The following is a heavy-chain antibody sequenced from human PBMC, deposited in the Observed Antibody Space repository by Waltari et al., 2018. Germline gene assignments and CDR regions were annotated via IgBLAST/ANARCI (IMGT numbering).Heavy chain of an antibody. J-gene: IGHJ4*02. CDR3: ATGEATGNY. CDR1: GYTFTDYY. V-gene: IGHV1-69-2*01. D-gene: IGHD1-26*01. CDR2: VDREDGET. Sequence: EVQLVQSGAEVKKPGATVTISCKVSGYTFTDYYMHWVQQAPGKGLEWMGLVDREDGETIYAEKFQGRVSITADTSTEKAYMELCSLRSEDTAVYYWATGEATGNYWGQGTLVTVSS.